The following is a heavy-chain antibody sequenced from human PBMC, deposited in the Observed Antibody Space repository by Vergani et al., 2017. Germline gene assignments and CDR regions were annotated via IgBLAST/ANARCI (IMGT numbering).Heavy chain of an antibody. CDR1: GFTFSSYA. D-gene: IGHD5-12*01. CDR2: ISYDGSNK. J-gene: IGHJ4*02. Sequence: QVQLVESGGGVVQPGRSLRLSCAASGFTFSSYAMHWVRQAPGKGLEWVAVISYDGSNKYYADSVKGRFTISRDNSKNTLHLQMNSLRADDTAVYYCTKGSRGYTGYFFDYWGQGTLATVSS. CDR3: TKGSRGYTGYFFDY. V-gene: IGHV3-30-3*01.